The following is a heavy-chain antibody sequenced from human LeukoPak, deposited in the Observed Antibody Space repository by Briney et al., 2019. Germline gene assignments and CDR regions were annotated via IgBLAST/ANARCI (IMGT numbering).Heavy chain of an antibody. J-gene: IGHJ4*02. CDR3: AKGSSSWGYYFDY. Sequence: GGSLRLSCAASGCTFSSYSMNWVRQAPGKGLEWVSYISSSSSTIYYADSVKGRFTISRDNAKNSLYLQMNSLRAEDTAVYYCAKGSSSWGYYFDYWGQGTLVTVSS. V-gene: IGHV3-48*01. D-gene: IGHD6-13*01. CDR2: ISSSSSTI. CDR1: GCTFSSYS.